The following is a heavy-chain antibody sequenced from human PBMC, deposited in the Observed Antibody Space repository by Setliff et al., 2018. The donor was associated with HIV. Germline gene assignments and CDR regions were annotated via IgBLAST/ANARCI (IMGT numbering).Heavy chain of an antibody. D-gene: IGHD1-26*01. CDR3: ARRRPPPTGSYSKYYMDV. CDR2: ISYSGTT. V-gene: IGHV4-59*08. J-gene: IGHJ6*03. Sequence: PSETLSLTCTVSGGSISSYYWSWIRQPPGKGLEWIGHISYSGTTNYNPSLKSRVTISVDTSKNQFSLKLNSVTAADAAVYYCARRRPPPTGSYSKYYMDVWGTGTTVTSP. CDR1: GGSISSYY.